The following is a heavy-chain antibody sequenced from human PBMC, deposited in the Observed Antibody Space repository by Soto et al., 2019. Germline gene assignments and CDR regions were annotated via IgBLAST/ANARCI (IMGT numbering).Heavy chain of an antibody. CDR1: GFTFSSYA. V-gene: IGHV3-30-3*01. D-gene: IGHD6-19*01. CDR2: ISYDGSNK. J-gene: IGHJ6*02. CDR3: ARKGVEVAVAGRLYYYGMDV. Sequence: GGSLRLSCAASGFTFSSYAMHWVRQAPGKGLEWVAVISYDGSNKYYADSVKGRFTISRDNSKNTLYLQMNSLRAEDTAVYYCARKGVEVAVAGRLYYYGMDVWGQGTTVTVSS.